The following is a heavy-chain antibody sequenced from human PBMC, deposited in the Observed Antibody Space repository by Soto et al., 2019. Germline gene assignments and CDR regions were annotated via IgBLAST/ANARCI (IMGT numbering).Heavy chain of an antibody. CDR2: ISGSGGSN. CDR3: ANSGDYGGDAFDI. CDR1: GFTFSSYA. D-gene: IGHD3-16*01. V-gene: IGHV3-23*01. J-gene: IGHJ3*02. Sequence: GGSLRLSCAASGFTFSSYAMSWVRQAPGKGLEWVSAISGSGGSNYYEGSVKGRFTISRDNSKNTLYRQMNSLRAEDTAVYYCANSGDYGGDAFDIWGQGTMVTVSS.